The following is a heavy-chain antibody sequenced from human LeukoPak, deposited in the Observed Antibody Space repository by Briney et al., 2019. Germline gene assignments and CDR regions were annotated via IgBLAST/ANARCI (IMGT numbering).Heavy chain of an antibody. Sequence: ASVKVSCKTFGYTFTNYDINWVRQAAGQGLEWMGWVNPDSGDTGFAQKFQGRLTITTNTSARVAYMEMTSLSSEDTAVYYCTRDWTYWGPGTLVTVSS. CDR2: VNPDSGDT. D-gene: IGHD1-1*01. J-gene: IGHJ4*02. CDR1: GYTFTNYD. V-gene: IGHV1-8*01. CDR3: TRDWTY.